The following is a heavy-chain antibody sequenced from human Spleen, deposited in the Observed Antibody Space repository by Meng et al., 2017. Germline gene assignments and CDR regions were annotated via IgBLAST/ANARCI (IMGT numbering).Heavy chain of an antibody. V-gene: IGHV1-2*06. CDR2: INPKSGDT. CDR1: GYNFPDYY. CDR3: ARDEDISAAGKLFGDY. Sequence: AEWKTPRAPVTVSCKPPGYNFPDYYIHWVRRAPGQGLEWMGRINPKSGDTHYAQKFQARVTMTGDTSISTAYMELSGLRSDDTAMYYCARDEDISAAGKLFGDYWGQGTLVTVSS. D-gene: IGHD6-25*01. J-gene: IGHJ4*02.